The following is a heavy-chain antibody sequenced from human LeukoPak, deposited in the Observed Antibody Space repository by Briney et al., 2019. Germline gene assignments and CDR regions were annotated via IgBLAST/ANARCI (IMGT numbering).Heavy chain of an antibody. D-gene: IGHD1-26*01. J-gene: IGHJ4*02. CDR3: AGVGANSAYGPIDY. Sequence: GASVKVSCQASSKTFTSNGISWVRQAPGQGLEWMGWISTYSDNTKYAQNLQGSITMTTDTSTSTAYMELRSLRSDDTAVYYCAGVGANSAYGPIDYWGPGTLVTVSS. CDR2: ISTYSDNT. CDR1: SKTFTSNG. V-gene: IGHV1-18*01.